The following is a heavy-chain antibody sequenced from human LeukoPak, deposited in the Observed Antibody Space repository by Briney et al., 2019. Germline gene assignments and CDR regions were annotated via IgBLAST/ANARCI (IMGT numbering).Heavy chain of an antibody. D-gene: IGHD3-10*01. V-gene: IGHV4-31*03. CDR1: GGSISSGGYY. CDR2: IYYSGST. J-gene: IGHJ5*02. CDR3: ARAQGRVYWFDP. Sequence: PSQTLSLTCTVSGGSISSGGYYWSWIRQHPGKGLEWIGYIYYSGSTYYNPSLESRVTISVDTSKNQFSLKLSSVTAADTAVYYCARAQGRVYWFDPWGQGTLVTVSS.